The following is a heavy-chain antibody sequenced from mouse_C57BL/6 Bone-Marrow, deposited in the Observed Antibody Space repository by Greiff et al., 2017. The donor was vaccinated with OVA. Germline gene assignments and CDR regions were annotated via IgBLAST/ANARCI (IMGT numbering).Heavy chain of an antibody. Sequence: VKLQESGAELARPGASVKLSCKASGYTFTSYGISWVKQRPGQGLEWIGEIYPRSGNTYYNEKFKGKATLTADKSASTAYMELRSLTSEDSAVYFCARRGGYYGSSSYFDYWGQGTTLTVSS. V-gene: IGHV1-81*01. CDR3: ARRGGYYGSSSYFDY. CDR2: IYPRSGNT. CDR1: GYTFTSYG. J-gene: IGHJ2*01. D-gene: IGHD1-1*01.